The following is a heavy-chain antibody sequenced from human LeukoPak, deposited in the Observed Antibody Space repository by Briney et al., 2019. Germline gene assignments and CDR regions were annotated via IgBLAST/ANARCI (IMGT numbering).Heavy chain of an antibody. V-gene: IGHV3-21*01. J-gene: IGHJ4*02. CDR1: GFTFSPYS. CDR2: ISSSGTYI. Sequence: GGSLRLSCAASGFTFSPYSMNWVRQAPGKGLEWVSSISSSGTYIFYVDSVKGRFTTSRDNAKNSLYLQMNSLRAEDTAVYYRAREGFGEFFLYYFDYWGRGTLVTVSS. D-gene: IGHD3-10*01. CDR3: AREGFGEFFLYYFDY.